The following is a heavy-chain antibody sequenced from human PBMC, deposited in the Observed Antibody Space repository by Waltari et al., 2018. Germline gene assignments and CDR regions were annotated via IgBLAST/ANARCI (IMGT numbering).Heavy chain of an antibody. Sequence: EVQLVESGGGLVQPGGSLRLSCAASGFTFSSYWMSWVRQAPGKGLGWVANIKQDGSAKYYVDSVKGRFTISRDNAKNSLYLQMNSLRAEDTAVYYCARGGGRDPDFDYWGQGTLVTVSS. CDR2: IKQDGSAK. CDR1: GFTFSSYW. V-gene: IGHV3-7*01. J-gene: IGHJ4*02. CDR3: ARGGGRDPDFDY.